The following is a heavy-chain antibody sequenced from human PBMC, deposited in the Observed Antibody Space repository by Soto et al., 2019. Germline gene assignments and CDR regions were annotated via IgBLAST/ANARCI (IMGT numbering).Heavy chain of an antibody. CDR3: ARDYRDGSGYVSPNYYYGMDV. CDR1: GFTFSSYE. CDR2: ISSSGSTI. Sequence: GGSLRLSCAASGFTFSSYEMNWVRQAPGKGLEWVSYISSSGSTIYYADSVKGRFTISRDNAKNSLYLQMNSLRAEDTAVYYCARDYRDGSGYVSPNYYYGMDVWGQGTTVTVSS. D-gene: IGHD3-22*01. J-gene: IGHJ6*02. V-gene: IGHV3-48*03.